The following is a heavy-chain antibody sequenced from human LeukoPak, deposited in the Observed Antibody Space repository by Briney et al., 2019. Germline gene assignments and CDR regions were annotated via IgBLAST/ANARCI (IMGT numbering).Heavy chain of an antibody. D-gene: IGHD3-3*01. J-gene: IGHJ4*02. Sequence: ASVKVSCKASGYTFNSYDISWVRQAPGQGLEWMAWISTYNGYTNYALKVQGRATMTTDTSTSTAYMELRSLRSDDTAVYYCARVLRYDFWSAYYFDYWGQGTLVTVSS. CDR1: GYTFNSYD. CDR2: ISTYNGYT. V-gene: IGHV1-18*01. CDR3: ARVLRYDFWSAYYFDY.